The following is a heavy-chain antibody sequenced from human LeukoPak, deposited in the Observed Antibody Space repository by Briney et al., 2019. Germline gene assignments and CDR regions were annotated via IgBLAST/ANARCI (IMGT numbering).Heavy chain of an antibody. CDR1: GFTVSSNY. Sequence: PGGSLRLSCAASGFTVSSNYMSWVRQAPGKGLEWVSVIYSGSNTYYADSVKGRFTISRDNSKNTLYLQMNSLRAEDTAVYYCARDQTAYFDYWGQGTLVTVSS. CDR2: IYSGSNT. CDR3: ARDQTAYFDY. V-gene: IGHV3-66*01. D-gene: IGHD5-18*01. J-gene: IGHJ4*02.